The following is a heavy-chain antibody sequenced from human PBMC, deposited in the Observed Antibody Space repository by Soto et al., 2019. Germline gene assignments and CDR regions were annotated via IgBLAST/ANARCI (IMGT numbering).Heavy chain of an antibody. CDR3: ARSPAAIGEYYYYYMDV. D-gene: IGHD2-2*02. V-gene: IGHV4-39*01. CDR1: GGSISSSSYY. J-gene: IGHJ6*03. Sequence: PSETLSLTCTVSGGSISSSSYYWGWIRQPPGKGLEWIGSIYYSGSTYYNPSLKSRVTISVDTSKNQFSLKLSSVTAADTAVYYCARSPAAIGEYYYYYMDVWGKGTTVTVSS. CDR2: IYYSGST.